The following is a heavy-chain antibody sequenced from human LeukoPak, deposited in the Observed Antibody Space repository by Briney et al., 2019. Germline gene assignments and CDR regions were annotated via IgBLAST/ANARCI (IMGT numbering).Heavy chain of an antibody. CDR1: GGSLSRSGYS. CDR2: ISHNGST. CDR3: ARDRSDSGVYDY. J-gene: IGHJ4*02. D-gene: IGHD4-17*01. V-gene: IGHV4-30-2*01. Sequence: SETLSLTCAVSGGSLSRSGYSWSWIRQPPGGGLEWIGYISHNGSTYYNPSLKSRVTISVDTSKNQFSLKLTSVTAADTAVYYCARDRSDSGVYDYWGQGTLVTVSS.